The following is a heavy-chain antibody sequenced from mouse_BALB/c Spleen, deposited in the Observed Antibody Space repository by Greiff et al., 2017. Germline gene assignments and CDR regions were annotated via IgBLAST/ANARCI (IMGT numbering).Heavy chain of an antibody. Sequence: EVKVVESGGGLVQPGGSLKLSCAASGFTFSSYTMSWVRQTPEKRLEWVAYISNGGGSTYYPDTVKGRFTISRDNAKNTLYLQMSSLKSEDTAMYYCARSPFITTVVAHWYFDVWGAGTTVTVSS. V-gene: IGHV5-12-2*01. D-gene: IGHD1-1*01. CDR2: ISNGGGST. J-gene: IGHJ1*01. CDR3: ARSPFITTVVAHWYFDV. CDR1: GFTFSSYT.